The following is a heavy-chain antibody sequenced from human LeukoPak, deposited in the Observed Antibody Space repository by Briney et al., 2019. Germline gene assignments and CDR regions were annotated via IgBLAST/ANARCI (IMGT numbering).Heavy chain of an antibody. CDR1: GYTFTSYG. Sequence: ASVKVSCKASGYTFTSYGISWVRQAPGQGLEWMGWISAYNGNTNYAQKLQGRVTMTTDTSTSTAYMELRSLRSDDTAVYYCARQGMIYATFYYDYAMDVWGQGTTVTVSS. CDR3: ARQGMIYATFYYDYAMDV. V-gene: IGHV1-18*01. D-gene: IGHD2-8*01. J-gene: IGHJ6*02. CDR2: ISAYNGNT.